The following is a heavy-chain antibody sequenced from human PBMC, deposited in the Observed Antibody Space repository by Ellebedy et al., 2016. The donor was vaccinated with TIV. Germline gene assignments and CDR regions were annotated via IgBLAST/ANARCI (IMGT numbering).Heavy chain of an antibody. J-gene: IGHJ4*02. CDR1: GFTFSSYA. Sequence: GGSLRLSXAASGFTFSSYAMSWVRQAPGKGLEWVSAISGSGGSTYYADSVKGRFTISRDNSKNTLYLQMNSLRAEDTAVYYCATLADFWSGYGDYWGQGTLVTVSS. CDR2: ISGSGGST. V-gene: IGHV3-23*01. CDR3: ATLADFWSGYGDY. D-gene: IGHD3-3*01.